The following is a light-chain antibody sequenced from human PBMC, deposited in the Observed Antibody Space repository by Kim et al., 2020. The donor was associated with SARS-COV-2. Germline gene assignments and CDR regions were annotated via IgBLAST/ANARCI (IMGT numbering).Light chain of an antibody. CDR3: NSRDSNDNVV. V-gene: IGLV3-19*01. CDR1: SLRIYY. CDR2: GKN. J-gene: IGLJ2*01. Sequence: VALGQTVRITCQRDSLRIYYATWNQQKPGQAPILVIYGKNNRPSGIPDRFSGSSSGNAASLTITGTQAGDEADYYCNSRDSNDNVVFGGGTKLTVL.